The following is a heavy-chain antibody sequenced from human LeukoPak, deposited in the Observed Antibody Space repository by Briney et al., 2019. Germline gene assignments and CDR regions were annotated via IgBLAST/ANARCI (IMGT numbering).Heavy chain of an antibody. CDR3: ARGRYCSADICSGGDAFDI. CDR1: GGSTNNYY. CDR2: IYTRGST. D-gene: IGHD2-15*01. V-gene: IGHV4-4*07. J-gene: IGHJ3*02. Sequence: SETLSLTCTVSGGSTNNYYWGWIRQPAGKGLEWIGRIYTRGSTNYNPSLKSRVTMSVDTSKDQFSLKLCSVTAADTAVDYCARGRYCSADICSGGDAFDIWGQGTMVSVSS.